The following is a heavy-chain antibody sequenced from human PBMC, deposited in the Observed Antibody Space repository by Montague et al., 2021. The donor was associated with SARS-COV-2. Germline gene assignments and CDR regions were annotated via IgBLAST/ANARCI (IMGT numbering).Heavy chain of an antibody. Sequence: SETLSLTCTVSGGSVSSSPYYWGWIRQPPGRGLEWVGRISYSGRTYFSPSLKSRLTISVDSSENQFSLRLSSVTAADTAVYYCASSYYYGSGTYVYNYYMDVWGKGTTVTVSS. D-gene: IGHD3-10*01. V-gene: IGHV4-39*01. J-gene: IGHJ6*03. CDR3: ASSYYYGSGTYVYNYYMDV. CDR2: ISYSGRT. CDR1: GGSVSSSPYY.